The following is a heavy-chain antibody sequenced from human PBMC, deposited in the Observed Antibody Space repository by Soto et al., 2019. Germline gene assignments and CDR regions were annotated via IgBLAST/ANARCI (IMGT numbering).Heavy chain of an antibody. J-gene: IGHJ6*02. V-gene: IGHV5-10-1*01. CDR3: ARTGVGYSYGYSYYGMDV. CDR1: GYSFTSYW. CDR2: IDPSDSYT. D-gene: IGHD5-18*01. Sequence: GESLKISCKGSGYSFTSYWISWVRQMPGKGLEWMGRIDPSDSYTNYSPSFQGHVTISADKSISTAYLQWSSLKASDTAMYYCARTGVGYSYGYSYYGMDVWGQGTTVTVSS.